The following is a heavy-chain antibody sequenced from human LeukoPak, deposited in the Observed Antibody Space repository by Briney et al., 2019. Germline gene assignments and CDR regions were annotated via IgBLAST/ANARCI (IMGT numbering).Heavy chain of an antibody. CDR1: GGSFNGYY. V-gene: IGHV4-34*01. CDR3: ARVAAYCGGDCYPEYFQH. J-gene: IGHJ1*01. D-gene: IGHD2-21*02. Sequence: SETLSLTCAVYGGSFNGYYWSWIRQPPGKGLEWIGEINHSGSTNYNPSLKSRVTVSVDTSKNQFSLKLSSVTAADTAVYYCARVAAYCGGDCYPEYFQHWGQGTLVTVSS. CDR2: INHSGST.